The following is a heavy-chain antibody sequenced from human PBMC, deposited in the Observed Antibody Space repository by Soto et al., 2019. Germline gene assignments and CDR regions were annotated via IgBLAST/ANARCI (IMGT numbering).Heavy chain of an antibody. V-gene: IGHV3-33*01. D-gene: IGHD6-13*01. CDR2: IWYDGSNK. Sequence: GGSLRLSCAASGFTFSSYGMHWVRQAPGKGLEWVAVIWYDGSNKNYADSVKGRFTISRDNSKNTLYLQMNSLRAEDTAVYYCARDLLGQQLVPGLVYYYYYYGMDVWGQGTTVTVSS. CDR3: ARDLLGQQLVPGLVYYYYYYGMDV. J-gene: IGHJ6*02. CDR1: GFTFSSYG.